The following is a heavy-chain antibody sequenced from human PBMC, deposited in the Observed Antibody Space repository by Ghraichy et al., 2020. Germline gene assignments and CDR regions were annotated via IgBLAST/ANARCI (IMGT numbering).Heavy chain of an antibody. D-gene: IGHD2-21*02. Sequence: SQTLSLTCTVSGGSISSSSYYWGWIRQPPGKGLEWIGSIHYSGSTYYNPSLKSRVTISVDTSKNQFSLKLSSVTAADTAVYYCARQYCGGDCYSRVAYYYYYGMDVWGQGTTVTVSS. CDR2: IHYSGST. CDR3: ARQYCGGDCYSRVAYYYYYGMDV. V-gene: IGHV4-39*01. CDR1: GGSISSSSYY. J-gene: IGHJ6*02.